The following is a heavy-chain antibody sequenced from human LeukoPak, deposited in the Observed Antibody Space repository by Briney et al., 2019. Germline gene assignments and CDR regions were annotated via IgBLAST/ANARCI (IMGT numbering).Heavy chain of an antibody. CDR3: TTRGNNWNDDY. J-gene: IGHJ4*02. D-gene: IGHD1-20*01. CDR1: GFTFSGSA. Sequence: PGGSLRLSCVASGFTFSGSAMHWARQASGKGLEWVGRIRSKANSYATAYAASVKGRFTISRDDSKNTAYLQMNSLKTEDTAVYYCTTRGNNWNDDYWGQGTLVTVSS. CDR2: IRSKANSYAT. V-gene: IGHV3-73*01.